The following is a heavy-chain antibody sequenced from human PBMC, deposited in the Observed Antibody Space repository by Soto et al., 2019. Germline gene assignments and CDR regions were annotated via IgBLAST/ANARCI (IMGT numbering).Heavy chain of an antibody. J-gene: IGHJ4*02. CDR2: INPNSGGT. D-gene: IGHD1-26*01. CDR1: GYTFTGYY. Sequence: ASVKVSCKASGYTFTGYYMHWVRQAPGQGLEWMGWINPNSGGTNYAQKFQGRVTMTRDTSISTAYMELSRLRSDDTAVYYCARAPVGATIRDYWGQGTLVTVPQ. V-gene: IGHV1-2*02. CDR3: ARAPVGATIRDY.